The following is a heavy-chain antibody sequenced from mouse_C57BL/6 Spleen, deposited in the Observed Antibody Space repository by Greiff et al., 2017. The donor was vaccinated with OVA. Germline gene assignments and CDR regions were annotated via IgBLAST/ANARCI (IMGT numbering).Heavy chain of an antibody. V-gene: IGHV1-80*01. CDR2: IYPGDGDT. D-gene: IGHD1-1*01. Sequence: VKLVESGAELVKPGASVKISCKASGYAFSSYWMNWVKQRPGKGLEWIGQIYPGDGDTNYNGKFKGKATLTADKSSSTAYMQLSSLTSEDSAVYFCARSWYYGSSYEDYWGQGTTLTVSS. CDR1: GYAFSSYW. J-gene: IGHJ2*01. CDR3: ARSWYYGSSYEDY.